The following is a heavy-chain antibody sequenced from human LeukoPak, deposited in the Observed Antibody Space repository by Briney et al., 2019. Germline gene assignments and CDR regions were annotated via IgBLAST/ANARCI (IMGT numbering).Heavy chain of an antibody. CDR2: IYYSGIT. Sequence: SETLSLTCTVSGGSITSSSYYWGWIRQPPGKGLEWIGTIYYSGITYYNPSLKSRVTISVDTSKNQFSLKLSSVTAADTAVYYCARQSYDSSAPPTFFDFWGQGTLVTVSS. D-gene: IGHD3-22*01. CDR3: ARQSYDSSAPPTFFDF. V-gene: IGHV4-39*01. J-gene: IGHJ4*02. CDR1: GGSITSSSYY.